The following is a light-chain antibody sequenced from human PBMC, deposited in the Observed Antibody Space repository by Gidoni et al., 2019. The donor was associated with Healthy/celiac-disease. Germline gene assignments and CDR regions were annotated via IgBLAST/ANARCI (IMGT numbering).Light chain of an antibody. CDR1: NIGSKS. J-gene: IGLJ3*02. Sequence: SYVLTQPPSVSVAPGKTARITCGGNNIGSKSVHWYRQKPGQAPVLVIYYDSDRPSGIPERFSGSNSGNTATLTISRVEAGDEADYYCQVWDSSSDDPVFGGGTKLTVL. CDR2: YDS. V-gene: IGLV3-21*04. CDR3: QVWDSSSDDPV.